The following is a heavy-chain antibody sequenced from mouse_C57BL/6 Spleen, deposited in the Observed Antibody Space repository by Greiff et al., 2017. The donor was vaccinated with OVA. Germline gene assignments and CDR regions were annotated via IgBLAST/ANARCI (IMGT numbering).Heavy chain of an antibody. D-gene: IGHD2-4*01. J-gene: IGHJ3*01. Sequence: EVQVVESGGGLVQPGGSMKLSCAASGFTFSDSWMDWVRQSPEQGLEWVAEIGHYASNHASYYTVSVKGTFTISRDDSKSSVYPKMNILRAEDTGIYYGTDLSYDYDGTWFAYWGQGTLVTVSA. V-gene: IGHV6-6*01. CDR2: IGHYASNHAS. CDR1: GFTFSDSW. CDR3: TDLSYDYDGTWFAY.